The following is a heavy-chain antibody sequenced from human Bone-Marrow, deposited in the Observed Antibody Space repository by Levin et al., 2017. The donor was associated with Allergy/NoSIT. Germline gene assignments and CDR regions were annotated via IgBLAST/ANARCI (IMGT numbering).Heavy chain of an antibody. CDR1: GYTFTTYG. CDR2: VSAYSGNT. J-gene: IGHJ6*02. Sequence: GESLKISCKASGYTFTTYGLTWVRQAPGQGLEWMGWVSAYSGNTNYALNIQDRVTMTTDTATNTAYMELTSLRSDDTAIYYCARGHFPYYDYGMDVWGQGTTVVVSS. CDR3: ARGHFPYYDYGMDV. V-gene: IGHV1-18*01.